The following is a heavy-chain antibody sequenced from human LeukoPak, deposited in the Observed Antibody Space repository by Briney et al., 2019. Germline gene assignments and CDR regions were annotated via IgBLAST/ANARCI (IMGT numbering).Heavy chain of an antibody. CDR3: ARPGLRGAFDV. V-gene: IGHV4-38-2*02. J-gene: IGHJ3*01. CDR1: GYSISSGYY. CDR2: IYHTGST. D-gene: IGHD3-16*01. Sequence: SETLSLTCTVSGYSISSGYYWGWIRQPPGKGLEWIGYIYHTGSTYHNPSLKSRVTISVDTSKNQFSLSLSSVTAADTAVHYCARPGLRGAFDVWGQGTMVTVSS.